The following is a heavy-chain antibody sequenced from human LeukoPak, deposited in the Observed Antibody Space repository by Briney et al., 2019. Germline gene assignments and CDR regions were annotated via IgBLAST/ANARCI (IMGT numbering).Heavy chain of an antibody. J-gene: IGHJ5*02. CDR2: IYYSGST. V-gene: IGHV4-59*01. Sequence: SETLSLTCTVSGGSISTYYWSWIRQPPGQGLEWIGYIYYSGSTSYNTAVKNRVTISVDTSKNQFSLKLSSVTAADTAVYYCASSACSSTSCYGWFDPWGQGTLVTVSS. CDR3: ASSACSSTSCYGWFDP. D-gene: IGHD2-2*01. CDR1: GGSISTYY.